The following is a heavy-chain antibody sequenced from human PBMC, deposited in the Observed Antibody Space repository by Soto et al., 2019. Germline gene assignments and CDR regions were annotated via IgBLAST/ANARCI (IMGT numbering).Heavy chain of an antibody. CDR2: IYYTGST. V-gene: IGHV4-59*01. Sequence: SETLSLTCTVSGGSMSSNYWTWIRQSPGKGLEWIGYIYYTGSTKYNPSLQSRVTISLDTSKNQFSLRLTSVTSADTAVYYCARGGSYGDFFDYWGQGAQVTVSS. D-gene: IGHD4-17*01. J-gene: IGHJ4*02. CDR3: ARGGSYGDFFDY. CDR1: GGSMSSNY.